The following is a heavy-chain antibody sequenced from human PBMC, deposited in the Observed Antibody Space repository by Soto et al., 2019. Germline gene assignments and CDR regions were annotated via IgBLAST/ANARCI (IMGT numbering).Heavy chain of an antibody. D-gene: IGHD2-15*01. J-gene: IGHJ5*02. V-gene: IGHV4-31*03. Sequence: SETLSLTCSVSRAFINSGGFYYRWIPQPPGKGLEWLGYIFHSGSTLYTPSLRGRLTLSADTSRNQLSRHLTSVTAADTAVYYCVRGGIAGDWFDPWGQGILVTSPQ. CDR1: RAFINSGGFY. CDR3: VRGGIAGDWFDP. CDR2: IFHSGST.